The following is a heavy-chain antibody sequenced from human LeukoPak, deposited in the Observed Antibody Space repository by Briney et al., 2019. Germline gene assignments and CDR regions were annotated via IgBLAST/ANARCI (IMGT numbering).Heavy chain of an antibody. CDR3: ARNHFNFEALTGYCALDY. Sequence: PGGSLRLSRAASGFTFSSYTMNWVRQAPGTGLEWVASISRSSRSHTSYAESLKGRFTISRDNSKNSLFLQMNSLRVEDTAVYYCARNHFNFEALTGYCALDYWGQGALVTVSS. CDR2: ISRSSRSHT. V-gene: IGHV3-21*01. D-gene: IGHD3-9*01. CDR1: GFTFSSYT. J-gene: IGHJ4*02.